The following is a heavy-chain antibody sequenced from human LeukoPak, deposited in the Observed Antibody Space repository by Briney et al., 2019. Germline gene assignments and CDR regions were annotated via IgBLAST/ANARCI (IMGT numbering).Heavy chain of an antibody. Sequence: SQTLSLTCTVSGGSISSGGYYWSWIRQPPGKGLEWIGYIYYSGNTNYNPSLKSRVTISVDTSKNQFSLKLGSVTAADTAVYYCARHVVSFNWFDPWGQGTLVTVSS. CDR1: GGSISSGGYY. CDR3: ARHVVSFNWFDP. J-gene: IGHJ5*02. V-gene: IGHV4-61*08. D-gene: IGHD2-2*01. CDR2: IYYSGNT.